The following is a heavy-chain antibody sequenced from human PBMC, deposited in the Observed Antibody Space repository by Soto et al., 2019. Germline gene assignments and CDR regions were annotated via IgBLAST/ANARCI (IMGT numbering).Heavy chain of an antibody. J-gene: IGHJ4*02. V-gene: IGHV3-7*01. CDR2: IKQDGSEK. Sequence: GGSLRLSCAASGFTFSSYWMSWVRQAPGKGLEWVANIKQDGSEKYYVDSVKGRFTISRDNAKNSLYLQMNSLRAEDTAVYYCARGYGAIFGVVIEIYFDYWGQGTLVTVSS. D-gene: IGHD3-3*01. CDR1: GFTFSSYW. CDR3: ARGYGAIFGVVIEIYFDY.